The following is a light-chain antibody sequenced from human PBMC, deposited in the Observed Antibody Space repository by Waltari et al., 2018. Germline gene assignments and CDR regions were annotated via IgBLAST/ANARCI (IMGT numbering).Light chain of an antibody. CDR2: DVS. CDR3: CCYAGNDIWV. CDR1: SSDIGRYDI. Sequence: QSALTQPASVSGSPGQSVTISCTGASSDIGRYDIVSCYQQHPGNAPKVIICDVSKRHSGVSDRYYASKSGGTASLTISGLQFEDEADYYCCCYAGNDIWVYGGETRLTVL. J-gene: IGLJ3*02. V-gene: IGLV2-23*02.